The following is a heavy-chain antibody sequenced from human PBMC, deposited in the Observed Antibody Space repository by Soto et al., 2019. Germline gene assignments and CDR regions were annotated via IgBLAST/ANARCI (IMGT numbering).Heavy chain of an antibody. CDR1: GYSFTSYW. J-gene: IGHJ6*02. CDR3: ARQHYDSRGYDYYYGMDV. Sequence: PGESLKISCKGSGYSFTSYWIGWVRQNPGKGLEWMGIIYPCDSYTRYSPSFQGQVTISADKSISTAYLQWSSLKASDTAMYYCARQHYDSRGYDYYYGMDVWGQGTTVTVSS. D-gene: IGHD3-22*01. V-gene: IGHV5-51*01. CDR2: IYPCDSYT.